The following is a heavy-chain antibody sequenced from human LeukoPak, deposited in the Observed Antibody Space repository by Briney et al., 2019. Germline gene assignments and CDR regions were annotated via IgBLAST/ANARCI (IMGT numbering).Heavy chain of an antibody. CDR1: GCTFSSYS. J-gene: IGHJ4*02. CDR3: ARDHKFYSSGYYGY. CDR2: ISSSSSYI. Sequence: PGGSLRLSCAASGCTFSSYSMNWVRQAPGKGLEWVSSISSSSSYIYYADSVKGRFTISRDNAKNSLYLQMNSLRAEDTAVYYCARDHKFYSSGYYGYWGQGTLVTVSS. D-gene: IGHD3-22*01. V-gene: IGHV3-21*01.